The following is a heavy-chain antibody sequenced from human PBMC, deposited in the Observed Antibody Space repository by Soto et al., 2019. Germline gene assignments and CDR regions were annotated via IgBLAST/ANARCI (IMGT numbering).Heavy chain of an antibody. Sequence: QAGGSLRLSCAASGFIFSTYDIHWVRQAPGKGLEWVALISYDGSKKYYADSVKGRFTISRDDSKNTLHLEMSSLTTEDTAVYHCAKSGRGDYHDVSGYNYYFDSWGQGSLVTVSS. D-gene: IGHD3-16*01. CDR2: ISYDGSKK. J-gene: IGHJ4*02. CDR1: GFIFSTYD. V-gene: IGHV3-30*18. CDR3: AKSGRGDYHDVSGYNYYFDS.